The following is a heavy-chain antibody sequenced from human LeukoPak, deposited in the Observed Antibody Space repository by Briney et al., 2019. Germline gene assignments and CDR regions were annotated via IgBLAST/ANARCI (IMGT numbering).Heavy chain of an antibody. CDR3: ARADVDV. V-gene: IGHV3-48*01. CDR2: ISSSSSKI. CDR1: GFNFNIYS. Sequence: GGSLRLSCAASGFNFNIYSFNWVRQAPGKGLEWVSYISSSSSKIYYADSVKGRFTISRDSGKTPVYLQMNSLRVEDTAVYYCARADVDVWGKGTTAAVSS. J-gene: IGHJ6*03.